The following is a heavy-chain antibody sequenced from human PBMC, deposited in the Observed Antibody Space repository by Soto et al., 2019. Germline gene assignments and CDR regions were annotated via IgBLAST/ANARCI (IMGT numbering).Heavy chain of an antibody. D-gene: IGHD3-3*01. CDR3: ARDRGYDFWSGYPQGMDV. V-gene: IGHV1-2*04. Sequence: ASVKVSCKASGYTFTGYYMHWVRQAPGQGLEWMGWINPNSGGTNYAQKFQGWVTMTRDTSISTAYVELSRLRSDDTAVYYCARDRGYDFWSGYPQGMDVWGQGTTVTVSS. CDR1: GYTFTGYY. J-gene: IGHJ6*02. CDR2: INPNSGGT.